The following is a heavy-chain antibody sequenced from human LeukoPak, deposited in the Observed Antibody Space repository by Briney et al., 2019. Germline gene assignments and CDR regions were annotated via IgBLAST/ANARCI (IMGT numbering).Heavy chain of an antibody. Sequence: SETLSLTCTVSGGSISSYYWSWIRQPPGKGLEWIGYIYYSGSTNYNPSLKSRVTISVGTSKNQFSLKLSSVTAADTAVYYCARLSPYYDSSGYPSVVFDYWGQGNLVTVSS. D-gene: IGHD3-22*01. CDR2: IYYSGST. J-gene: IGHJ4*02. CDR1: GGSISSYY. CDR3: ARLSPYYDSSGYPSVVFDY. V-gene: IGHV4-59*08.